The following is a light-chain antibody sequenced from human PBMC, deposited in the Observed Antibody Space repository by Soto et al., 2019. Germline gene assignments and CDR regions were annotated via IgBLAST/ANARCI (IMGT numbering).Light chain of an antibody. CDR3: RSYTSSRTWV. Sequence: QSALTQPASVSGSPGQSITISCTGTSSDVGGYNYVSWYQQNPGKAPKLMIYDVSNRPSGVSNRFSGSKSGNTASLTISGLQAEYEADDYCRSYTSSRTWVFGGGTQLTVL. V-gene: IGLV2-14*01. CDR2: DVS. CDR1: SSDVGGYNY. J-gene: IGLJ3*02.